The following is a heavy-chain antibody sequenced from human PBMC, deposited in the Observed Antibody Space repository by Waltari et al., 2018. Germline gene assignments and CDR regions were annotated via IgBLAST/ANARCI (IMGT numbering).Heavy chain of an antibody. Sequence: QVQLQESGPGLVKPSETLSLTCPVSGGSIRSYYWSWIRQPPGKGLEWIGYIYYSGSTNYNPSLKSRVTISVDTSKNQFSLKLSSVTAADTAVYYCARAIFGVVMMFDYWGQGTLVTVSS. CDR1: GGSIRSYY. CDR2: IYYSGST. CDR3: ARAIFGVVMMFDY. V-gene: IGHV4-59*01. D-gene: IGHD3-3*01. J-gene: IGHJ4*02.